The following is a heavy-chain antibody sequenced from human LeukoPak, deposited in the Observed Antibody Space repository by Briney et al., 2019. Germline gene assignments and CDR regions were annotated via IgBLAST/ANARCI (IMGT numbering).Heavy chain of an antibody. Sequence: PGRSLRLSCAASGFTFSNYAMHWVRQAPGKGLEWVAVISYDGSNKYYADSVKGRFTISRDNSKNTLYLQMNSLRAEDTAVYYCARARGRGYSYGTYFDYWGQGTLVTVSS. D-gene: IGHD5-18*01. V-gene: IGHV3-30-3*01. J-gene: IGHJ4*02. CDR2: ISYDGSNK. CDR3: ARARGRGYSYGTYFDY. CDR1: GFTFSNYA.